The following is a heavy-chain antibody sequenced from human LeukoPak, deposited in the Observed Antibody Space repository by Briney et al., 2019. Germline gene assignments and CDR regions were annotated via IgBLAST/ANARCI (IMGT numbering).Heavy chain of an antibody. CDR2: ISRNGGST. J-gene: IGHJ6*03. CDR1: GFTFSSYA. Sequence: GGSLRLSCAASGFTFSSYAMHWVRQAPGKGLEYVSAISRNGGSTYYANSVKGRFTISRDNSKDTLYLQMGSLRAEDMAVYYCARDAPYSSGWGYYYYYMDVWGKGTTVTVSS. CDR3: ARDAPYSSGWGYYYYYMDV. D-gene: IGHD6-19*01. V-gene: IGHV3-64*01.